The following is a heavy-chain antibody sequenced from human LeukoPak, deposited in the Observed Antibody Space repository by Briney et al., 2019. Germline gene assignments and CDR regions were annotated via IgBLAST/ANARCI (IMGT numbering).Heavy chain of an antibody. J-gene: IGHJ4*02. V-gene: IGHV3-64D*06. CDR3: VRDLQFGYCSSTSCYAPDF. Sequence: PGGSLRLSCSASRFTFSSYAMHWVRQAPGKGLEYVSTISSNGGNTYYADSMKGRFTISRDNSMNTLYLQMSSLRTEDTAVYYCVRDLQFGYCSSTSCYAPDFWGQGTLVTVSS. D-gene: IGHD2-2*03. CDR2: ISSNGGNT. CDR1: RFTFSSYA.